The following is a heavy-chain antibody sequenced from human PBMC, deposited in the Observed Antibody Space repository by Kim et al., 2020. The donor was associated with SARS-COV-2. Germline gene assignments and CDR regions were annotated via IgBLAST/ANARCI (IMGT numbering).Heavy chain of an antibody. CDR1: GGSFSGYY. CDR2: INHSGST. D-gene: IGHD6-19*01. Sequence: SETLSLTCAVYGGSFSGYYWSWIRQPPGKGLEWIGEINHSGSTNYNPSLKSRVTISVDTSKNQFSLKLSSVTAADTAVYYCARKQWLAFQRYFDYWGQGTLVTVSS. V-gene: IGHV4-34*01. J-gene: IGHJ4*02. CDR3: ARKQWLAFQRYFDY.